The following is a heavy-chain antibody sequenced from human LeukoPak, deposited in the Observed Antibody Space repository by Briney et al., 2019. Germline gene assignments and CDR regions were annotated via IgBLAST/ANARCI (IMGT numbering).Heavy chain of an antibody. CDR3: ARGSSHTAFDI. D-gene: IGHD2-2*02. J-gene: IGHJ3*02. Sequence: GGSLRLSCAASGFTFSSYSMNWVRQAPGKGLEWVAVTWYDGSNKYYADSVKGRFTISRDNSKNTLYLQMNSLRAEDTAVYYCARGSSHTAFDIWGQGTMVTVSS. CDR1: GFTFSSYS. CDR2: TWYDGSNK. V-gene: IGHV3-33*08.